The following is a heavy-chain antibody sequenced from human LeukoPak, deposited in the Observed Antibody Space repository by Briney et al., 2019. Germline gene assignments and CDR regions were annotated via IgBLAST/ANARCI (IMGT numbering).Heavy chain of an antibody. CDR2: ISSSGSTI. CDR1: GFTFSSYE. V-gene: IGHV3-48*03. D-gene: IGHD6-13*01. J-gene: IGHJ4*02. Sequence: GGSLRLSCAASGFTFSSYEMNWVRQAPGKGLEWVSYISSSGSTIYYADSVKDRFTISRDNAKNSLYLQMNSLRAEDTAVYYCARGPAAALIFDYWGQGTLVTVSS. CDR3: ARGPAAALIFDY.